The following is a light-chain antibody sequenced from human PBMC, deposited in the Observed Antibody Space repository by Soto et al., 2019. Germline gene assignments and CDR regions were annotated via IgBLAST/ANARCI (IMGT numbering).Light chain of an antibody. CDR3: SSYTVSNVL. CDR1: SSDVGGYNY. Sequence: QSALTQPASVSGSPGQSITISCTGTSSDVGGYNYVSWYQQHPGKAPKLMIYEVSNRPSGVSNRFSGSKSGNTASLTISGLQAEDEADYYCSSYTVSNVLFGGGTKVTVL. V-gene: IGLV2-14*01. J-gene: IGLJ2*01. CDR2: EVS.